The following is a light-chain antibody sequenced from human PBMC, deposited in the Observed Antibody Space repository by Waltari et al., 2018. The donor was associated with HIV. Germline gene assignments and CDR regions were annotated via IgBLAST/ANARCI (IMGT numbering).Light chain of an antibody. CDR1: QNVDDK. J-gene: IGKJ4*01. CDR3: QQYHHWPPLT. CDR2: HSS. Sequence: TQSPATISVSPGGRVTVSCRASQNVDDKLAWYQQKPGQSPRLPIDHSSGRAAGVPTRVGGAGSATNFTHTITSLQSEDFALYFCQQYHHWPPLTFGGGSRVELK. V-gene: IGKV3D-15*01.